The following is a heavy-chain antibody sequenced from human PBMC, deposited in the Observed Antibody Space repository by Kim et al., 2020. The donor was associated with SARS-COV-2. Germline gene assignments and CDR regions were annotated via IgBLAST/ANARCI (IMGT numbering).Heavy chain of an antibody. CDR2: INAGNGNT. V-gene: IGHV1-3*01. D-gene: IGHD3-10*01. CDR3: ARDVSTAKLWFGELSWDY. J-gene: IGHJ4*02. CDR1: GYTFTSYA. Sequence: ASVKVSCKASGYTFTSYAMHWVRQAPGQRLEWMGWINAGNGNTKYSQKFQGRVTITRDTSASTAYMELSSLRSEDTAVYYCARDVSTAKLWFGELSWDYWGQGTLVTVSS.